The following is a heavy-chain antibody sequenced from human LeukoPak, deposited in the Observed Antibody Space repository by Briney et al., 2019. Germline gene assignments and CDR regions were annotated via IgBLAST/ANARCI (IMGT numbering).Heavy chain of an antibody. V-gene: IGHV3-74*01. J-gene: IGHJ3*02. CDR1: EFTISRYW. D-gene: IGHD1/OR15-1a*01. CDR3: ARGWNTTPRSGFDI. CDR2: INNDGSIT. Sequence: PGGSLRLSCAASEFTISRYWMHWVRKAPGKGLVWVSNINNDGSITTYADSVKGRFTISRDNVKNTLFLQMNSLGAEDTALYYCARGWNTTPRSGFDIWGRGKMVTVSS.